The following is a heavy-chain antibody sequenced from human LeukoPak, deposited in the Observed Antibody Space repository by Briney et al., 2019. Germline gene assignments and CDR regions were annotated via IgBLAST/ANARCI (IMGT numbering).Heavy chain of an antibody. CDR2: IYTSGST. CDR3: ARGTYYYDSSGYPPMDV. J-gene: IGHJ6*03. Sequence: PSETLPLTCTVSGGSISSYYWSWIRQPPGKGLEWIGYIYTSGSTNYNPSLKSRVTISVDTSKNQFSLKLSSVTAADTAVYYCARGTYYYDSSGYPPMDVWGKGTTVTVSS. V-gene: IGHV4-4*09. CDR1: GGSISSYY. D-gene: IGHD3-22*01.